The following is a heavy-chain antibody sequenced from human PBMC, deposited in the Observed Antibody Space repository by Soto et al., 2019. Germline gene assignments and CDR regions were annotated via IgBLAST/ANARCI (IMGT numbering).Heavy chain of an antibody. J-gene: IGHJ6*02. V-gene: IGHV1-69*13. CDR3: ARAVSNYDSIGYYYSALAYGMDV. CDR1: GGTFSSYA. CDR2: IIPIFGTA. Sequence: VASVKVSCKASGGTFSSYAISWVRQAPGQGLEWMGGIIPIFGTANYAQKFQGRVTITADESTSTAYMELSSLRSEDTAVYYCARAVSNYDSIGYYYSALAYGMDVWGQGTTVTVSS. D-gene: IGHD3-22*01.